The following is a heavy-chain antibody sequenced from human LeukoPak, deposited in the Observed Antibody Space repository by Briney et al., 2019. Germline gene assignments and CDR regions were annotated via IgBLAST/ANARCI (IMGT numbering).Heavy chain of an antibody. CDR2: IKQDGSEK. J-gene: IGHJ6*03. D-gene: IGHD6-19*01. V-gene: IGHV3-7*01. CDR3: ARVGEGHGGWYGAYYYYMDV. CDR1: GFTFSSYW. Sequence: GGSLRLSCAASGFTFSSYWTSWVRQAPGKGLEWVANIKQDGSEKYYVDSVKGRFTISKDNAKNSLYLQMNSLRAEDTAVYYCARVGEGHGGWYGAYYYYMDVWGKGTTVTVSS.